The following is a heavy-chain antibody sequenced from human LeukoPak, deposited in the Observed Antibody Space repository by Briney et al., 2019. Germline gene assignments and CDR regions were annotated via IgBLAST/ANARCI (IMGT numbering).Heavy chain of an antibody. CDR3: AREPDGEYCYGSGSYYMKSFDY. CDR2: INPNSGGT. D-gene: IGHD3-10*01. J-gene: IGHJ4*02. CDR1: GYTFTGYY. Sequence: GASVKVSCKASGYTFTGYYMHWVRQAPGQGLEWMGWINPNSGGTNYAQKFQGRVTMTRDTSISTAYMELSRLRSDDTAVYYCAREPDGEYCYGSGSYYMKSFDYWGQGTLVTVSS. V-gene: IGHV1-2*02.